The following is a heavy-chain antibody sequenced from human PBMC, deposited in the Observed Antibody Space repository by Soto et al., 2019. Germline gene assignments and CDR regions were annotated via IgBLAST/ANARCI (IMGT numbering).Heavy chain of an antibody. CDR3: AKDGSTTVITSSFY. Sequence: EVQLLESGGGLVQPGGSLRLSCAASGFTFSNYGMSWVRQAPGKGREWVSGISGSGSSTYYADSVKGRFTISRDNSENTLYLQMDSLRAEDTAVYYCAKDGSTTVITSSFYWGQGTLVTVSS. J-gene: IGHJ4*02. CDR1: GFTFSNYG. CDR2: ISGSGSST. V-gene: IGHV3-23*01. D-gene: IGHD4-17*01.